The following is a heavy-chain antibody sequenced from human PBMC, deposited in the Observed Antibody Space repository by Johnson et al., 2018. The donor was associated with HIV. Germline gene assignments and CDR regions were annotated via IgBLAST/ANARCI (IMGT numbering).Heavy chain of an antibody. CDR3: AKDGPGGAFDI. Sequence: VQLVESGGGVVQPGRSLRLSCAASGFTFSDYWMTWVRQPPGKGLEWVANTKQDGSENYYVDSVKGRFSISRDNVKNSLYLQMNSLRVEDTAVYYCAKDGPGGAFDIWGQGTMVTVSS. D-gene: IGHD3-10*01. V-gene: IGHV3-7*05. J-gene: IGHJ3*02. CDR2: TKQDGSEN. CDR1: GFTFSDYW.